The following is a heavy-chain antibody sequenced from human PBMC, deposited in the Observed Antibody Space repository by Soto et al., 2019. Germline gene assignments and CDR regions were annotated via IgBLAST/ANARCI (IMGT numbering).Heavy chain of an antibody. CDR2: IIPIFDTA. CDR1: GGTFSSYA. D-gene: IGHD4-17*01. J-gene: IGHJ6*02. V-gene: IGHV1-69*06. CDR3: AFHDYVLTRPADHRGGTDV. Sequence: GASVKVSCKASGGTFSSYAISWVRQDPGQGLEWMGGIIPIFDTAHYAQKFAGRVTSTADKSTRTGYMELSSLISKDTAVYYCAFHDYVLTRPADHRGGTDVCGQRTTVTV.